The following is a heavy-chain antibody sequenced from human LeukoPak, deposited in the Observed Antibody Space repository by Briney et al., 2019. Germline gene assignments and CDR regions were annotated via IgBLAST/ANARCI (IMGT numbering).Heavy chain of an antibody. J-gene: IGHJ6*03. D-gene: IGHD3-10*01. CDR1: GFTVSSNY. CDR2: ISSSSSYI. CDR3: ARDCPYYYGSGIYYYMDV. Sequence: GRSLRLSCAASGFTVSSNYMSWVRQAPGKGLEWVSSISSSSSYIYYADSVKGRFTISRDNAKNSLYLQMNSLRAEDTAVYYCARDCPYYYGSGIYYYMDVWGKGTTVTISS. V-gene: IGHV3-21*01.